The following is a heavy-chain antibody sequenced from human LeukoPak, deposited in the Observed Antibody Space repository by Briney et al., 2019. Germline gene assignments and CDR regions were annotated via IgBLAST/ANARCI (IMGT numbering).Heavy chain of an antibody. V-gene: IGHV3-30*02. Sequence: GGSLRLSCAASGFTFSSYGMHWVRQAPGKGPEWVAFIRYDGSNKYYADSVKGRFTISRDNSKNTLYLQMNSLRAEDTAVYYCAKVGWLRNYFDYWGQGTLVTVSS. J-gene: IGHJ4*02. CDR1: GFTFSSYG. CDR2: IRYDGSNK. D-gene: IGHD5-12*01. CDR3: AKVGWLRNYFDY.